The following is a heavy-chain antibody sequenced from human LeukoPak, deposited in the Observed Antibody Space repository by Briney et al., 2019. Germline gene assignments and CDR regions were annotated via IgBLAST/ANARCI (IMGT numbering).Heavy chain of an antibody. CDR3: AKSLGNYYDSSGYFRYYFDY. V-gene: IGHV3-23*01. CDR2: ISGSGGST. CDR1: GFTFSSYA. D-gene: IGHD3-22*01. Sequence: PGGSLRLSCAASGFTFSSYAMSWVRQAPGKGLEWVSAISGSGGSTYYADSVKGRFTISRDNSKNTLYLQMNSLRAEDTAVYYCAKSLGNYYDSSGYFRYYFDYWGQRTLVTVSS. J-gene: IGHJ4*02.